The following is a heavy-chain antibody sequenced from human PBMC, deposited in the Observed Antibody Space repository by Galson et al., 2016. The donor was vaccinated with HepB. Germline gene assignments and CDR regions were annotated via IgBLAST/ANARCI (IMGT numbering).Heavy chain of an antibody. CDR3: ARRVLTGSWYVYYFDY. J-gene: IGHJ4*02. V-gene: IGHV5-10-1*01. D-gene: IGHD6-13*01. CDR1: GYRFTNYY. Sequence: QSGAEVKKPGESPRISCQGSGYRFTNYYIFWVRQTPGKGLEWMGRIDPSNSYINYSPSFQGHVIFSVDESISTAFLQWSSLRAPDTAMYYCARRVLTGSWYVYYFDYWGQATLVTVSS. CDR2: IDPSNSYI.